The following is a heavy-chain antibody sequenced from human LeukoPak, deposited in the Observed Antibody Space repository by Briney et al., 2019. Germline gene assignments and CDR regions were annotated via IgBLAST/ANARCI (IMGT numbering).Heavy chain of an antibody. J-gene: IGHJ4*02. D-gene: IGHD6-19*01. CDR3: ARPVHYSQQWLEY. CDR1: GGTFSSHA. V-gene: IGHV1-69*01. CDR2: IIPIFGTA. Sequence: SVKVSCKASGGTFSSHAISWVRQAPGQGLEWMGGIIPIFGTANYAQKFQGRVTITADESTSTAYMELSSLRSEDTAVYYCARPVHYSQQWLEYWGQGTLVTVSS.